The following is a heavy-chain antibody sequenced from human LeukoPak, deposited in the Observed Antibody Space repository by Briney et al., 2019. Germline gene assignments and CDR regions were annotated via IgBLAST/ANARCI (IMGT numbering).Heavy chain of an antibody. Sequence: PGGSLRLSCAASGFTVSSNYMSWVRQAPGKGLEWVSVIYSGGSTYYADSVKGRFTISRDNSKNTLYLQMNSLRAEDTAVYYCARVQKSRKSVASAVDCWGQGTVVIVSS. CDR3: ARVQKSRKSVASAVDC. J-gene: IGHJ4*02. CDR1: GFTVSSNY. D-gene: IGHD5-12*01. V-gene: IGHV3-66*01. CDR2: IYSGGST.